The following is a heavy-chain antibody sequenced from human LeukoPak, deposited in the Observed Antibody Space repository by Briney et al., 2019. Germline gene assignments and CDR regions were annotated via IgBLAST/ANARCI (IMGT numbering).Heavy chain of an antibody. D-gene: IGHD2-15*01. CDR2: ISGSGGST. J-gene: IGHJ4*02. CDR1: GFTFSSYG. CDR3: AKQYCSGGSCYSGDYFDY. Sequence: PGGSLRLSCAASGFTFSSYGMSWVRQAPGKGLEWVSAISGSGGSTYYADSVKGRFTISRDNSKNTLYLEMNSLRAEDTAVYYCAKQYCSGGSCYSGDYFDYWGQGTLVTVSS. V-gene: IGHV3-23*01.